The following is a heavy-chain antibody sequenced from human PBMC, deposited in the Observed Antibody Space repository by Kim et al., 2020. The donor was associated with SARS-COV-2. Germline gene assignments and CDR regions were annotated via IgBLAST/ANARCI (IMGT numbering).Heavy chain of an antibody. CDR1: GFTFRTYG. Sequence: GGSLRLSCAASGFTFRTYGMTWVRQAPGKGLEWVSTIGGGGDSTFYADSVKGRFTISRDNSKNTLYLQMNSLRVEDTAVYFCAKGRGNGGSCTNYWGQGTLVTVSS. CDR2: IGGGGDST. J-gene: IGHJ4*02. CDR3: AKGRGNGGSCTNY. D-gene: IGHD2-15*01. V-gene: IGHV3-23*01.